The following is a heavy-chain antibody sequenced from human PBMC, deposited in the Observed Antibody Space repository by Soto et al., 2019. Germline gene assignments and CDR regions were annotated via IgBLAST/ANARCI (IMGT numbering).Heavy chain of an antibody. CDR3: ARTRLRYFDLSDFDY. J-gene: IGHJ4*02. CDR1: GFTFSSYG. Sequence: QVQLVESGGGVVQPGRSLRLSCAASGFTFSSYGMHWVRQAPGKGLEWVAVIWYDGSNKYYADSVKGRFTISRDNSKNTLYLQMNSLRAEDTAVYYCARTRLRYFDLSDFDYWGQGTLVTVSS. V-gene: IGHV3-33*01. CDR2: IWYDGSNK. D-gene: IGHD3-9*01.